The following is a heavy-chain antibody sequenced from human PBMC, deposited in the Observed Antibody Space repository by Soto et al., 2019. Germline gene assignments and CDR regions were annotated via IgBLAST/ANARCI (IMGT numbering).Heavy chain of an antibody. V-gene: IGHV1-18*01. CDR3: AREGPAPYYYYYGMDV. CDR1: GYSFTTYG. J-gene: IGHJ6*02. Sequence: QVQLVQSGGEVKKPGASVKVSCKTSGYSFTTYGISWVRQAPGQGLEWMGWISGYNGNTHYAQKFQGRVSMTTDTSTSTAYMELRSLRSDDTAVYYCAREGPAPYYYYYGMDVWGQGTTVTVSS. CDR2: ISGYNGNT.